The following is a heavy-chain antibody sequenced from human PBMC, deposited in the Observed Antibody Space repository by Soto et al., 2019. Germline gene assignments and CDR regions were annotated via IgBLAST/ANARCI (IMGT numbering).Heavy chain of an antibody. D-gene: IGHD2-15*01. Sequence: TSETLSLTCTVSGGSISSYYWSWIRQPPGKGLEWIGYMYYGGRTNYNPSLKSRVTISVDTSKMQVSLKLGSVTAADTAVYFCARGTPSPLIVRSSRGPWFDPWGQGTLVTVSS. J-gene: IGHJ5*02. CDR3: ARGTPSPLIVRSSRGPWFDP. V-gene: IGHV4-59*08. CDR2: MYYGGRT. CDR1: GGSISSYY.